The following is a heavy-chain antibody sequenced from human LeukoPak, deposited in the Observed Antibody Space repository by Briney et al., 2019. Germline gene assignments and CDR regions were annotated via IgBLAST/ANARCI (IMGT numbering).Heavy chain of an antibody. V-gene: IGHV1-69*05. J-gene: IGHJ6*03. CDR1: GGTFSSYA. CDR3: ARATANWGTFDYYYYYMDV. Sequence: GASVKVSCKASGGTFSSYAISWVRQAPGQGLEWMGGIIPIFGTANYAQKFQGRVTITTDESTSTAYMELSSLRSEDTAVYYCARATANWGTFDYYYYYMDVWGKGTTVTVPS. D-gene: IGHD7-27*01. CDR2: IIPIFGTA.